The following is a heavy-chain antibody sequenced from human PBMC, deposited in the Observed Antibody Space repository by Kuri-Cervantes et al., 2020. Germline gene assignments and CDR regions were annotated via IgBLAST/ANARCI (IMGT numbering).Heavy chain of an antibody. CDR1: GDSVSSNSAA. CDR2: TYYRSKWHN. J-gene: IGHJ6*03. V-gene: IGHV6-1*01. CDR3: ATGDLGYCSGGSCYYYYMDV. D-gene: IGHD2-15*01. Sequence: LRLSCAIAGDSVSSNSAAWDWVRQSPSGGLEWLGRTYYRSKWHNDYAVSVKSRITINSDTSKNQFSLQLNSVTPEDTAVYYCATGDLGYCSGGSCYYYYMDVWGKGTTVTVSS.